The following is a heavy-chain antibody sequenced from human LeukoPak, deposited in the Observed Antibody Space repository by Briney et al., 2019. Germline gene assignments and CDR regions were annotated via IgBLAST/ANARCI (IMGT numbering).Heavy chain of an antibody. V-gene: IGHV1-69*05. CDR1: GGTFSSYA. Sequence: SVKVSCKASGGTFSSYAISWVRQAPGQGLEWMGGIIPIFGTANYAQKFQGRVTITTDESTSTAYMELSSLRSEDTTVYYCARYIAAFDAFDIWSQGTMVTVSS. CDR2: IIPIFGTA. CDR3: ARYIAAFDAFDI. J-gene: IGHJ3*02. D-gene: IGHD6-6*01.